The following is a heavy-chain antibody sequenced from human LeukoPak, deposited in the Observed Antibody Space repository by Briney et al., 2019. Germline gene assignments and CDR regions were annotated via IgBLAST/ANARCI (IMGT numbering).Heavy chain of an antibody. CDR2: FGSDLSFR. J-gene: IGHJ4*02. CDR1: GFTFSHYS. V-gene: IGHV3-21*01. D-gene: IGHD4-17*01. CDR3: ARDDHGDSIDY. Sequence: GGSLRLSCAGSGFTFSHYSMNWVRQAPGKGLEWVASFGSDLSFRSVADSLKGRFTISRDNAENSLYLHMNSLRAEDTAIYYCARDDHGDSIDYWGQGTLVTVSS.